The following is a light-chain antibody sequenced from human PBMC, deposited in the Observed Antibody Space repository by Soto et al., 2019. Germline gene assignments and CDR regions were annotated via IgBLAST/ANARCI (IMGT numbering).Light chain of an antibody. V-gene: IGKV3-20*01. J-gene: IGKJ1*01. CDR2: GAS. Sequence: EIVLTQSPGTLSLSPGERATLSCRASQSVSSSYLAWYQQKPGQAPRLLIYGASSRATGIPDRFSGSGSGTDFTLTISRLEPEDFAVFYCQQYNNWPPTWTFGQGTKVDTK. CDR1: QSVSSSY. CDR3: QQYNNWPPTWT.